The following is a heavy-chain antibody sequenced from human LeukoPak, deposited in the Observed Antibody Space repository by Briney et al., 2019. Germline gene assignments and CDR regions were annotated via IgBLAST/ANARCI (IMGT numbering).Heavy chain of an antibody. CDR1: GGSISSYY. CDR3: ARASFRSWYVHY. D-gene: IGHD6-13*01. Sequence: SETLSLTCTVSGGSISSYYWSWIRQPPGKGLEWIGYIYYSGSTNYNPSLKSRVTISVDTSKNQFSLKLSSVTAADTAVYYCARASFRSWYVHYWGQGTLVTVSS. J-gene: IGHJ4*02. V-gene: IGHV4-59*01. CDR2: IYYSGST.